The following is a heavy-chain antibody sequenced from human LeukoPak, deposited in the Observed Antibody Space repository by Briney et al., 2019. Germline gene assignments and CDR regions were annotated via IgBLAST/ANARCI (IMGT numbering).Heavy chain of an antibody. CDR1: GSTFSSYG. J-gene: IGHJ6*02. CDR2: ISYDGSNK. Sequence: GGSLRLFCAASGSTFSSYGMHWVRQAPGKGLEWVAVISYDGSNKYYADSVKGRFTISRDNSKNTLYLQMNSLRAEDTAVYYCAKDQGDYDFWSGYYNYYYYGMDVWGQGTTVTVSS. V-gene: IGHV3-30*18. D-gene: IGHD3-3*01. CDR3: AKDQGDYDFWSGYYNYYYYGMDV.